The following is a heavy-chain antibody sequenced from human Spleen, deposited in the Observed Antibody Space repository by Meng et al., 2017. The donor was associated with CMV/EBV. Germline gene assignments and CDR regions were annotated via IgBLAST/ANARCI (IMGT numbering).Heavy chain of an antibody. CDR1: GFTFSNYT. D-gene: IGHD3-10*01. CDR3: ARDKKLGSGTFYYYYATDL. Sequence: GESLKISCAASGFTFSNYTLHWVRQAPGKGLEWVALISSDGSNKYYADSVKGRFTISRDNSKNTLYLQMNSLRADDTAVYYCARDKKLGSGTFYYYYATDLWGQGTTVTVSS. V-gene: IGHV3-30-3*01. CDR2: ISSDGSNK. J-gene: IGHJ6*02.